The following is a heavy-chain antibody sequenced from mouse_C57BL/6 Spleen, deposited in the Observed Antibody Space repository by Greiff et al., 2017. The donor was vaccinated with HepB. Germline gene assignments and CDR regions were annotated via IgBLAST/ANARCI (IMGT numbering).Heavy chain of an antibody. D-gene: IGHD1-3*01. CDR3: ARDWSKGAMDY. CDR2: ISDGGSYT. CDR1: GFTFSSYA. J-gene: IGHJ4*01. Sequence: EVQGVESGGGLVKPGGSLKLSCAASGFTFSSYAMSWVRQTPEKRLEWVATISDGGSYTYYPDNVKGRFTISRDNAKNNLYLQMSHLKSEDTAMYYCARDWSKGAMDYWGQGTSVTVSS. V-gene: IGHV5-4*01.